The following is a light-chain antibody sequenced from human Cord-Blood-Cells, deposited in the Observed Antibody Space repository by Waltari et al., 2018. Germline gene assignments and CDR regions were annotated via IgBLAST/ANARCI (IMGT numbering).Light chain of an antibody. Sequence: DIQMTQSPSTLSASVGDRVTITCRASQSISSWLAWYQQKPGKAPKLLIYKASSLESGVPSRFSGSGSGTEFTLTISSLQPDDFATYDCQQYNSYPKYTFGQGTKLEIK. V-gene: IGKV1-5*03. J-gene: IGKJ2*01. CDR2: KAS. CDR3: QQYNSYPKYT. CDR1: QSISSW.